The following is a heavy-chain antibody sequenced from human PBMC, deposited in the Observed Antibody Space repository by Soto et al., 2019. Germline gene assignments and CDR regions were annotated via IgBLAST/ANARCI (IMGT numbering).Heavy chain of an antibody. CDR1: GGTFSSYS. V-gene: IGHV1-69*13. CDR3: AYYGSGNYYNVGGYYYFYGMDV. D-gene: IGHD3-10*01. CDR2: IIPIFGTA. Sequence: SVKVSCKASGGTFSSYSISWVRQAPGQGLEWMGGIIPIFGTASYAQKFQGRVTITADESTSTAYMELSSLRSEDTAVYYCAYYGSGNYYNVGGYYYFYGMDVWGQGTKVTVSS. J-gene: IGHJ6*02.